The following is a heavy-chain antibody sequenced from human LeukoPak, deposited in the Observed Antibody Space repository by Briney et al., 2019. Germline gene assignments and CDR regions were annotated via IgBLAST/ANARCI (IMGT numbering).Heavy chain of an antibody. D-gene: IGHD4-17*01. J-gene: IGHJ5*02. CDR1: GYTFTGYY. Sequence: AASVKVSCKASGYTFTGYYMHWVRQAPGQGLEWMGWINPNSGGTNYAQKFQGRVTMTRDTSTSTAYMELSRLRSDDTAVYYCARRAPTPGWFDPWGQGTLVTVSS. V-gene: IGHV1-2*02. CDR3: ARRAPTPGWFDP. CDR2: INPNSGGT.